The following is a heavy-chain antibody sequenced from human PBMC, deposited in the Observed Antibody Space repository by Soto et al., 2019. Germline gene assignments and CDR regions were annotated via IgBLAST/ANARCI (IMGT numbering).Heavy chain of an antibody. CDR2: INHSGST. V-gene: IGHV4-34*01. J-gene: IGHJ4*02. D-gene: IGHD6-19*01. CDR1: GGSFSGYY. Sequence: PSETLSLTCAVYGGSFSGYYWSWIRQPPGKGLEWIGEINHSGSTNYNPSLKRRVTISVDTSKNQFSLKLSSVTAADTAVYYCARMAVAGEAFDYWGQGTLVTVS. CDR3: ARMAVAGEAFDY.